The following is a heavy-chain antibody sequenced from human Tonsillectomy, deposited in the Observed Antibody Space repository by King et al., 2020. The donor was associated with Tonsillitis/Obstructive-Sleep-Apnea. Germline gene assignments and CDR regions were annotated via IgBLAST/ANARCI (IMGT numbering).Heavy chain of an antibody. CDR1: GFTISSYW. Sequence: QLVQSGGGLVQSGGSLRLSCAASGFTISSYWMSWVRQAPGKGLEWVANIKQDGSEKHYVDSVKCRFTISRDNAKNSLYLQLNSLRAEDTAVYYCAREGGHGMGFDYWGQGTLVTDSS. CDR2: IKQDGSEK. V-gene: IGHV3-7*01. J-gene: IGHJ4*02. D-gene: IGHD3-16*01. CDR3: AREGGHGMGFDY.